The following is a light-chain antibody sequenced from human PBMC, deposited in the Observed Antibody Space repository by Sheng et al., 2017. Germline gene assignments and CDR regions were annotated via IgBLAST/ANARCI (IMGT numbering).Light chain of an antibody. Sequence: DIQMTQSPSSLSASVGDRVTITCQASQDIRNFLNWYQQKPGKPPKLLIYDASNLKTGGPSRFSGSGSGTNFIFTISSLQPEDIATYYCQQYENLPPTFGGGTRVEIK. V-gene: IGKV1-33*01. CDR1: QDIRNF. CDR3: QQYENLPPT. CDR2: DAS. J-gene: IGKJ4*01.